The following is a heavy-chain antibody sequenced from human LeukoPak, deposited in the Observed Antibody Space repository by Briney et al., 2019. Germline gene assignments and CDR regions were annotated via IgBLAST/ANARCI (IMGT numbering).Heavy chain of an antibody. V-gene: IGHV4-4*08. CDR1: GVSISDYY. D-gene: IGHD6-6*01. CDR3: ASQRGGQLMN. CDR2: IYTSGSA. J-gene: IGHJ4*02. Sequence: SETLSLTCTVSGVSISDYYWSWIRRPPGKGLEWVGYIYTSGSADYNPSLKSRVTISLDTSKKQFSLNLTSVTAADTAVYYCASQRGGQLMNWGQGTPVTVYS.